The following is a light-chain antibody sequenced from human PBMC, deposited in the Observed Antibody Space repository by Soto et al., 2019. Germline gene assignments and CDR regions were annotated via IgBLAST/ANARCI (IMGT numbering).Light chain of an antibody. Sequence: EIVMTHSPATLSVSPGEGATLSCRASQSVSSDLAWYQHKPGQAPRLLIYGASTRATGVPVRFSGSGSGTEFTLTISSLQSEDFAVYYCQQRSNWPPFTFGQGTRLEIK. CDR1: QSVSSD. CDR2: GAS. CDR3: QQRSNWPPFT. J-gene: IGKJ5*01. V-gene: IGKV3-15*01.